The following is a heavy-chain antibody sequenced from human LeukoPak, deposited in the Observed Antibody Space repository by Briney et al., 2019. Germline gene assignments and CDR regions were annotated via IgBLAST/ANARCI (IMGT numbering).Heavy chain of an antibody. D-gene: IGHD6-19*01. CDR3: ARDAGWSQRGWFDP. V-gene: IGHV4-34*01. CDR2: INHSGST. CDR1: GGSFSGYY. Sequence: PSETLSLTCAVYGGSFSGYYWSWIRQPPGKGLEWIGEINHSGSTNYNPSLKSRVTISVDTSKNQFSLKLSSVTAADTAVYYCARDAGWSQRGWFDPWGQGTLVTVSS. J-gene: IGHJ5*02.